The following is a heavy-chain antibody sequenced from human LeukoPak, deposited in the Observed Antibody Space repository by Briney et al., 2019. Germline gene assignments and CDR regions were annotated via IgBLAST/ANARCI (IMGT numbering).Heavy chain of an antibody. V-gene: IGHV3-21*01. CDR3: AELGITMIGGV. J-gene: IGHJ6*04. Sequence: GGSLRLSCAASGFTLSSYEMNWVRQAPGKGLEWVSSISSSSSYIYYADSVKGRFTISRDNAKNSLYLQMNSLRAEDTAVYYCAELGITMIGGVWGKGTTVTISS. CDR1: GFTLSSYE. D-gene: IGHD3-10*02. CDR2: ISSSSSYI.